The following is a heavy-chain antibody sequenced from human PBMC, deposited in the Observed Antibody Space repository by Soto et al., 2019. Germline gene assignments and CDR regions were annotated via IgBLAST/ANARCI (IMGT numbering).Heavy chain of an antibody. D-gene: IGHD2-15*01. Sequence: QVQLVESGGGVVQPGRSLRLSCAASGFTFSSYAMHWVRQAPGKGLEWVAVISYDGSNKYYADSVKGRFTISRDNSKNTLYLQMNSLRAEDTAVYYCARDRHVVAALYYFDYWGQGTLVTVSS. CDR1: GFTFSSYA. J-gene: IGHJ4*02. CDR2: ISYDGSNK. CDR3: ARDRHVVAALYYFDY. V-gene: IGHV3-30-3*01.